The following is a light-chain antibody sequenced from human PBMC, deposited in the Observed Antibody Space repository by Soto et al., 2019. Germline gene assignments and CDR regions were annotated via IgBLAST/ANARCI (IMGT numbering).Light chain of an antibody. CDR2: EVF. V-gene: IGLV2-14*01. CDR1: NSDVGGYDY. CDR3: VSYTTSASYV. Sequence: QSALTQPASVSGSPGQSITISCTGANSDVGGYDYVSWYQHHAGKAPKVMIYEVFNRPSGVSNRFSGSKSGNTASLTISRLQTEDEAYYYCVSYTTSASYVFGTGTKLTVL. J-gene: IGLJ1*01.